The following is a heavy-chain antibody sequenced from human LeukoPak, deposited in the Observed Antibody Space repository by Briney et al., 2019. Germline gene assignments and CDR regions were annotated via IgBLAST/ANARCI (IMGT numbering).Heavy chain of an antibody. J-gene: IGHJ4*02. Sequence: GGSLRLSCAASGFTFSSYAMHWVRQAPGKGLEWVAVISYDGSNKYYADSVKGRFTISRDNSKNTLYLQMSSLRAEDTAVYYCARDEDGAFDYWGQGTLVTVSS. D-gene: IGHD5-24*01. CDR2: ISYDGSNK. CDR1: GFTFSSYA. CDR3: ARDEDGAFDY. V-gene: IGHV3-30-3*01.